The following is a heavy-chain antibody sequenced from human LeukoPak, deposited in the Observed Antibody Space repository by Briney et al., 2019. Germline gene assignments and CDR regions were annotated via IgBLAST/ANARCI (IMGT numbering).Heavy chain of an antibody. CDR1: GFTFDDYA. D-gene: IGHD3-10*01. J-gene: IGHJ6*02. V-gene: IGHV3-43*02. CDR2: ISGDGGGT. CDR3: AKDFSSGTYYPYYYYGMDV. Sequence: GGSLRLSCAASGFTFDDYAMHWVRQAPGKGLEWVSLISGDGGGTYYADSVKGRFTISRDNSKNSLYLQMNSLRTEDTALYYCAKDFSSGTYYPYYYYGMDVWGQGTTVTVSS.